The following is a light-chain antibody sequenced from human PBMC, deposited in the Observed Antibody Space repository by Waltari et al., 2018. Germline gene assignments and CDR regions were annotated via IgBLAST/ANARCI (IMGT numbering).Light chain of an antibody. J-gene: IGLJ2*01. V-gene: IGLV2-23*01. CDR3: CSYAGSTASIL. CDR2: EDT. CDR1: SSDVGSHNL. Sequence: QSALTQPASVSGSPGQSITISCTGTSSDVGSHNLVSWYQHPPGKAPKLMIYEDTKRPSGVSNRFFSSKSGNTASLTISGLQAEDEADYYCCSYAGSTASILLGGGTKLTVL.